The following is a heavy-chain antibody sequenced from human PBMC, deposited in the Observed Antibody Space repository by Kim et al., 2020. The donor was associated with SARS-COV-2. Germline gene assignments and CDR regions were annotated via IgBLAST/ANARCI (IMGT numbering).Heavy chain of an antibody. Sequence: YAVSVKSRITINADTSKNLFALQLGSVTPEDTAVYYCARSNIAVSGSCDYWGLGTLVTVSS. J-gene: IGHJ4*02. CDR3: ARSNIAVSGSCDY. V-gene: IGHV6-1*01. D-gene: IGHD6-19*01.